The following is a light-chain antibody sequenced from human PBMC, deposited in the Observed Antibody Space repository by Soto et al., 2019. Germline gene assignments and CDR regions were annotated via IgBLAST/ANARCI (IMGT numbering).Light chain of an antibody. CDR1: SSNIGSNT. Sequence: QSVLIQASSMSGTPGQRVTISCSGSSSNIGSNTVNWYQQVPGTAPKLLIYGNHERPSGVPDRFSGSKSGTSASLAISGLKSEDEADYYCAAGDDSLNGWVFGGGTQLTVL. V-gene: IGLV1-44*01. CDR2: GNH. J-gene: IGLJ3*02. CDR3: AAGDDSLNGWV.